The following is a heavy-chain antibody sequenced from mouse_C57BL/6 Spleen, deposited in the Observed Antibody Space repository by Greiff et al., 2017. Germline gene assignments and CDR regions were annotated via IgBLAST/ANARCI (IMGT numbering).Heavy chain of an antibody. Sequence: VKLQQPGAELVRPGSSVKLSCKASGYTFTSYWMDWVKQRPGQGLEWIGNIYPSDSETHYNQKFKDKATVTVDKSSSTAYMQLSSLTSEDSAVYYCAREEGRDGAMDYWGQGTSVTVSS. J-gene: IGHJ4*01. CDR1: GYTFTSYW. CDR3: AREEGRDGAMDY. D-gene: IGHD3-3*01. CDR2: IYPSDSET. V-gene: IGHV1-61*01.